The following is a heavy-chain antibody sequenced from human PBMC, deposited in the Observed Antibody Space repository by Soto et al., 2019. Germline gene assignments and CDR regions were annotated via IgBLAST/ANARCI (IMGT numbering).Heavy chain of an antibody. CDR1: GFSFSNYC. D-gene: IGHD3-10*01. CDR2: IWIDGSKK. V-gene: IGHV3-33*01. J-gene: IGHJ3*02. Sequence: PGGSLRLSCGAPGFSFSNYCMNWVRQAPGKGLEWVASIWIDGSKKYYADSVKGRFTISRDNSNNTLYLQMNSLRAEDTAVYYCAREDYYGSGRRGYNPDVFDIWGQGTKVTVSS. CDR3: AREDYYGSGRRGYNPDVFDI.